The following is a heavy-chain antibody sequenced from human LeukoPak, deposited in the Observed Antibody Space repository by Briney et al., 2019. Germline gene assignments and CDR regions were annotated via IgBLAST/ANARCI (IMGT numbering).Heavy chain of an antibody. CDR1: GRSISSGGYY. D-gene: IGHD3-10*01. Sequence: SETLSLTCIVSGRSISSGGYYWSWIRQHPGKGLEWIGYSYYSGSTNYNPSLKSRVTISLDTSKNQFSLKLSSVTAADTAVYYCARSGSYYGSTSGWGQGTLVTVSS. V-gene: IGHV4-31*02. J-gene: IGHJ4*02. CDR3: ARSGSYYGSTSG. CDR2: SYYSGST.